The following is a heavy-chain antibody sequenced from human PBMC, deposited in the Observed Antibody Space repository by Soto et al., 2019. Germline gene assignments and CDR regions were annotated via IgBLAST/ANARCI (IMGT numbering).Heavy chain of an antibody. CDR3: ARDYSGSYPSRWWYFDL. Sequence: SETLSLTCVISGDSVSSNSAAWNWIRQSPSRGLEWLGRTYYRSKWYNDYAVSVKSRITINPDTSKNQFSLQLNSVTPEDTAVYYCARDYSGSYPSRWWYFDLWGRGTLVTVSS. CDR1: GDSVSSNSAA. V-gene: IGHV6-1*01. J-gene: IGHJ2*01. CDR2: TYYRSKWYN. D-gene: IGHD1-26*01.